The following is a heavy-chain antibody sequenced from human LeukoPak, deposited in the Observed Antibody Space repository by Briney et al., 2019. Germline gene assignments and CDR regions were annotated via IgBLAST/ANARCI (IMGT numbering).Heavy chain of an antibody. V-gene: IGHV1-18*01. J-gene: IGHJ6*02. CDR2: IRADNGNT. D-gene: IGHD2-2*02. CDR1: HYTFTTYG. CDR3: TYPEYCSSTSCYTYDRGYGMDV. Sequence: ASVKVSCKASHYTFTTYGISWVRQAPAQGLEWMGWIRADNGNTDYAQKFQGRVTMTTDTSTSTAYMELRSLRSEDTAVYYCTYPEYCSSTSCYTYDRGYGMDVWGQGTTVTVSS.